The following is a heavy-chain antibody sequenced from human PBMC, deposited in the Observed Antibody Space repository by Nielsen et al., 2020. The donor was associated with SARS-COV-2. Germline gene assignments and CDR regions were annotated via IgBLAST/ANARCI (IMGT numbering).Heavy chain of an antibody. J-gene: IGHJ4*02. CDR1: GFTFSSYE. D-gene: IGHD6-13*01. CDR3: ARDEGTYSSSDY. Sequence: GESLKISCVVSGFTFSSYEMNWVRQAPGKGLEWVSYISSSGTTIYYADSVKGRFTISRDNAKNSLYLQMNSLRAEDTAVYYCARDEGTYSSSDYWGQVTLVTVSS. CDR2: ISSSGTTI. V-gene: IGHV3-48*03.